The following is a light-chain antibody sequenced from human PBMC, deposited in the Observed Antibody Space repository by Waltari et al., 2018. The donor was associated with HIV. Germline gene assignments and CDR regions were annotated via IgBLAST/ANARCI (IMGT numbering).Light chain of an antibody. CDR3: QQYGSSQYT. V-gene: IGKV3-20*01. CDR2: GTS. CDR1: QKIDTRY. J-gene: IGKJ2*01. Sequence: IVLTQFPDTLRLSPGERATLACKSSQKIDTRYLAWYQHKIGQAPRLLIYGTSNRATDIPDRFDGSGSGTDFALTITRLEPEDFAVYYCQQYGSSQYTFGQGTDLQIK.